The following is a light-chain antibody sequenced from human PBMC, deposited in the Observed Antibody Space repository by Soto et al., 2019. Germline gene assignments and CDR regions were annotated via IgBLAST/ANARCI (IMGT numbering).Light chain of an antibody. V-gene: IGLV2-8*01. CDR3: SSYAGSDNPYV. J-gene: IGLJ1*01. Sequence: VLTQPPSASGSPGQSVTISCTGTSGDVGGYDYVSWYQQHPGKAPKLMIYEVTKRPLGVPDRFSGSKSGNTASLTVSGLQAEDEADYYCSSYAGSDNPYVFGTGTKSPS. CDR1: SGDVGGYDY. CDR2: EVT.